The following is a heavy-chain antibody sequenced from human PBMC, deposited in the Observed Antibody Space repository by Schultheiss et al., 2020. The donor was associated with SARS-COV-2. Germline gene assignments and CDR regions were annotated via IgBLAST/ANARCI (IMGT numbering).Heavy chain of an antibody. CDR2: TYYRSKWYN. CDR1: GDSVSSNSAA. CDR3: AKGESIAAAGGDY. D-gene: IGHD6-13*01. J-gene: IGHJ4*02. V-gene: IGHV6-1*01. Sequence: SQTLSLTCAISGDSVSSNSAAWNWIRQSPSRGLEWLGRTYYRSKWYNDYAVSVKSRITINPVTSKNQFSLQLNSVTPEDTALYYCAKGESIAAAGGDYWGQGTLVTVSS.